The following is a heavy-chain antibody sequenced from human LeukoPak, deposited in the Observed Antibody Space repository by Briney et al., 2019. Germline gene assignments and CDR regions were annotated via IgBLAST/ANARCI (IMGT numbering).Heavy chain of an antibody. V-gene: IGHV3-20*01. Sequence: RPGGSLRLSCAASGFTFDVYGMSWVRQAPGKGLEWVSGINWNGGSTGYADSVKGRFTISRDNAKNSLYLQMNSLRAEDTALYHCARVAYDSSGYCLDYWGQGTLVTVSS. CDR2: INWNGGST. D-gene: IGHD3-22*01. CDR3: ARVAYDSSGYCLDY. CDR1: GFTFDVYG. J-gene: IGHJ4*02.